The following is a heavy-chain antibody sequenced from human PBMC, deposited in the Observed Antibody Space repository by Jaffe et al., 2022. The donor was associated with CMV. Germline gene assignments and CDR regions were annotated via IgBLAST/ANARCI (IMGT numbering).Heavy chain of an antibody. J-gene: IGHJ5*02. D-gene: IGHD3-3*01. V-gene: IGHV4-39*01. CDR1: GGSISSSSYY. CDR3: ARHGKYYDFWSGYSWVNWFDP. CDR2: IYYSGST. Sequence: QLQLQESGPGLVKPSETLSLTCTVSGGSISSSSYYWGWIRQPPGKGLEWIGSIYYSGSTYYNPSLKSRVTISVDTSKNQFSLKLSSVTAADTAVYYCARHGKYYDFWSGYSWVNWFDPWGQGTLVTVSS.